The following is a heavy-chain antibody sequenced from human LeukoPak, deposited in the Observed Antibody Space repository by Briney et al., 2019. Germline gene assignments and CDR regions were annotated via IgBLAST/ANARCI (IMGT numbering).Heavy chain of an antibody. Sequence: SVKVSCKASGGTFSSYAISWVRQAPGQGLEWMGGIIPIFGTANYAQKFQGRVTITADKSTSTAYMELSSLRSEDTAVYYCASGRTAANYFDYWGQGTLVTVSS. J-gene: IGHJ4*02. CDR1: GGTFSSYA. V-gene: IGHV1-69*06. D-gene: IGHD1-1*01. CDR2: IIPIFGTA. CDR3: ASGRTAANYFDY.